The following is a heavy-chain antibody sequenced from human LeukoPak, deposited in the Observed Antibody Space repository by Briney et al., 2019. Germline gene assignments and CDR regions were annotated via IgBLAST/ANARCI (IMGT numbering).Heavy chain of an antibody. CDR2: IIPIFCTA. D-gene: IGHD3-22*01. Sequence: SVKVSCKASGGTFSSYAISWVRQAPGQGLDWMGGIIPIFCTANYVQKFQGRVTITPDESMSTAYMELISLRSEDTAVYYCARVSYYDSSGYYKYYFDYWGQGTLDTVSS. CDR3: ARVSYYDSSGYYKYYFDY. V-gene: IGHV1-69*13. J-gene: IGHJ4*02. CDR1: GGTFSSYA.